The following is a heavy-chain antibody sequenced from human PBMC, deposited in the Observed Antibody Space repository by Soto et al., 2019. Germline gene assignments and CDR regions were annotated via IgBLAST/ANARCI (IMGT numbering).Heavy chain of an antibody. CDR1: GGSISSYY. V-gene: IGHV4-59*08. Sequence: SETLSLTCTVSGGSISSYYWSWIRQPPGKGLEWIGYIYYSGSTNYNPSLKSRVTISVDTSKNQFSLKLSSVTAADTAVYYCARHKAVGAAGSVFNFDYWGQGTLVTVSS. CDR3: ARHKAVGAAGSVFNFDY. D-gene: IGHD6-13*01. CDR2: IYYSGST. J-gene: IGHJ4*02.